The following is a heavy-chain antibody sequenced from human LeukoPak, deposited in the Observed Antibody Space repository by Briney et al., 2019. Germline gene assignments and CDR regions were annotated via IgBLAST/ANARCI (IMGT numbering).Heavy chain of an antibody. D-gene: IGHD3-16*02. J-gene: IGHJ4*02. CDR3: ARVRRYDYVWGSYRYKGIDY. CDR2: INHSGST. V-gene: IGHV4-34*01. Sequence: SETLSLTCAVYGGFFSGYYWSWIRQPPGKGLEWIGEINHSGSTNYNPSLKSRVTISVDTSKNQFSLKLSSVTAADTAVYYCARVRRYDYVWGSYRYKGIDYWGQGTLVTVSS. CDR1: GGFFSGYY.